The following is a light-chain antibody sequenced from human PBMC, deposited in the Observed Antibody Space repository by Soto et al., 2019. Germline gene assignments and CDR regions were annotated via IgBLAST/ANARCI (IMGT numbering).Light chain of an antibody. J-gene: IGLJ1*01. CDR1: SSDVGGHNY. CDR2: DVS. Sequence: QSVLTQPASVSGSPGQSITIPCTGTSSDVGGHNYVSWYQQHPGKAPKLILYDVSDRPSGVSSRFSGSKSGNTASLTISGLQAEDEADYYCSSDTRGTFVFGTGTKVTVL. CDR3: SSDTRGTFV. V-gene: IGLV2-14*03.